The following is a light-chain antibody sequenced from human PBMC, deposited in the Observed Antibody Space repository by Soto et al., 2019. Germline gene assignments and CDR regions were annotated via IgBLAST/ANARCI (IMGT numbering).Light chain of an antibody. CDR1: QSVTST. V-gene: IGKV3-15*01. J-gene: IGKJ1*01. Sequence: EIVMTQSPATVSVSPGERTTLSCRASQSVTSTLAWYQQKPGQTPRLLIYDASTRATGIPARFSGSGSGTEFTLTISSLQSEDFAVYYGQQYNNWPPWTFGQGTKVDIK. CDR2: DAS. CDR3: QQYNNWPPWT.